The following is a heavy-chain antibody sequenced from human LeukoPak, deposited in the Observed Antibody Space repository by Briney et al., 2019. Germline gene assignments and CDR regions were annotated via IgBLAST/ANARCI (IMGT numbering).Heavy chain of an antibody. V-gene: IGHV1-69*04. J-gene: IGHJ4*02. CDR2: IIPILGIA. CDR1: GGTFSSYA. CDR3: ATGFRYDFWSLATL. Sequence: GASVKVSCKASGGTFSSYAISWVRQAPGQGLEWMGRIIPILGIAIYAQKFQGRVTMTEDTSTDTAYMELSSLRSEDTAVYYCATGFRYDFWSLATLWGQGTLVTVSS. D-gene: IGHD3-3*01.